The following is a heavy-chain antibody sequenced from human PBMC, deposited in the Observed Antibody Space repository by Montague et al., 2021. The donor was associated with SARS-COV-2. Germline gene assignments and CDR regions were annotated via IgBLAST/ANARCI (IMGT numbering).Heavy chain of an antibody. CDR1: AGSFSGYS. CDR2: INQSGST. CDR3: ARRSRVVTAIWALRTSLTSWFDP. J-gene: IGHJ5*02. V-gene: IGHV4-34*01. D-gene: IGHD2-21*02. Sequence: SETLSLTCAVYAGSFSGYSCSWIRQPPGPGLEWIGKINQSGSTXXXPSXXXRVPMSVDTSKNQFSLKLSSVTAADTAVYYCARRSRVVTAIWALRTSLTSWFDPWGQGTLVTVSS.